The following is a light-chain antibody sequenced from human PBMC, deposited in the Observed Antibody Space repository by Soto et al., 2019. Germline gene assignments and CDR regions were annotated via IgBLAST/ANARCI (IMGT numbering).Light chain of an antibody. Sequence: EIAMTQSPASRSLFPGERAALSGRASQSVSSKFGWYQQKPGHAPRLLIYGASTRATGIPARFSGSGSGTDFTLTIGSLKDEDFAVYYRQQYDNWTRTFGQGTKVDIK. CDR2: GAS. CDR1: QSVSSK. CDR3: QQYDNWTRT. V-gene: IGKV3-15*01. J-gene: IGKJ1*01.